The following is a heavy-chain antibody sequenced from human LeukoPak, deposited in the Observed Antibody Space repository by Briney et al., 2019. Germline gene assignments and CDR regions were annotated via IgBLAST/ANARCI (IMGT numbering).Heavy chain of an antibody. CDR1: GGSSSGYY. J-gene: IGHJ6*03. D-gene: IGHD2-15*01. Sequence: SETLSLTCAVYGGSSSGYYWSWIRQPPGKGLEWIGEINHSGSTNYNPSLKSRVTISVDTSKNQFSLKLSSVTAADTGVYYCARWVVAADYYYYMDVWGKGTTVTVSS. CDR2: INHSGST. V-gene: IGHV4-34*01. CDR3: ARWVVAADYYYYMDV.